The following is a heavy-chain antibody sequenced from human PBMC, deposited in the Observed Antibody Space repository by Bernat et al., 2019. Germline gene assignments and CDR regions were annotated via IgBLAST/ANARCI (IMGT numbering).Heavy chain of an antibody. CDR1: GFTFSSYG. V-gene: IGHV3-30*18. Sequence: QVQLVESGGGVVQPGRSLRLSCAASGFTFSSYGMHWVRQAPGKGLEWVAVISYDGSNKYYADSVKGRFTISRDNSKNTLYLQMNSLRAEDTAVYYCAKDRDYGSGSYYNNNWFDPWGQGTLVTVSS. CDR2: ISYDGSNK. CDR3: AKDRDYGSGSYYNNNWFDP. D-gene: IGHD3-10*01. J-gene: IGHJ5*02.